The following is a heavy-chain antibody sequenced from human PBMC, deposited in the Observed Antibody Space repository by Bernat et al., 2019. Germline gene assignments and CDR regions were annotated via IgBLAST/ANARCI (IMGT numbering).Heavy chain of an antibody. D-gene: IGHD3-10*01. CDR1: GFTFSSYS. CDR3: ASARKQWFRELLWYYYYMDV. CDR2: ISSSSSYI. Sequence: EVQLVESGGGLVKPGGSLRLSCAASGFTFSSYSMNWVRQAPGKGLEWVSSISSSSSYIYYADSVKGRFTISRDNAKNSLYLQMNSLRAEDTAVYYCASARKQWFRELLWYYYYMDVWGKGTTVTVSS. J-gene: IGHJ6*03. V-gene: IGHV3-21*01.